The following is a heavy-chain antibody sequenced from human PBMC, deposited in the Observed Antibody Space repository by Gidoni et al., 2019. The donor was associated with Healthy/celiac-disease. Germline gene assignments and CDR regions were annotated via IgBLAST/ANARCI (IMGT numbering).Heavy chain of an antibody. CDR2: ILYDGSNK. J-gene: IGHJ5*02. D-gene: IGHD2-15*01. CDR3: ARDLAPLHCSGGSFYRGGFDP. Sequence: QVQLVESGGGVVQPGRSLRLSCAASGFTYSSYGRHWVRQAPGKGLGWVAVILYDGSNKYYADAVKGRFPLSRDNSKTMLYLQMNSLRAEDTAVYYCARDLAPLHCSGGSFYRGGFDPWGQGTLVTVSS. V-gene: IGHV3-33*08. CDR1: GFTYSSYG.